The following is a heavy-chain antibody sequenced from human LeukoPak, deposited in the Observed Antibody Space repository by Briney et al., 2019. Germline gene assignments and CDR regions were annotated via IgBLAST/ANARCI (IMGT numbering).Heavy chain of an antibody. J-gene: IGHJ5*02. D-gene: IGHD1-26*01. Sequence: GGSLRLSCAASGFTFSSYAMHWVRQAPGKGLEWVAVISYDGSNKHYADSVKGRFTISRDNSKNTLYLQMNSLRAEDTAVYYCAKEAIRYSGRPHLNWFDPWGQGTLVTVSS. V-gene: IGHV3-30*04. CDR3: AKEAIRYSGRPHLNWFDP. CDR2: ISYDGSNK. CDR1: GFTFSSYA.